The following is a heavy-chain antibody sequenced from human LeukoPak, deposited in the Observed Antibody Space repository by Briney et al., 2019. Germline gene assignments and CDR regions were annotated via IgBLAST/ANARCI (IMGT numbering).Heavy chain of an antibody. CDR2: INHSGST. J-gene: IGHJ4*02. D-gene: IGHD7-27*01. Sequence: KSSETLSLTCAVYGGSFSGYYWSWIRQPPGKGLEWIGEINHSGSTNYNLSLKSRVTISVDTSKNQFSLKLSSVTAADTAVYYCARGPLGPFDYWGQGTLVTVSS. CDR3: ARGPLGPFDY. CDR1: GGSFSGYY. V-gene: IGHV4-34*01.